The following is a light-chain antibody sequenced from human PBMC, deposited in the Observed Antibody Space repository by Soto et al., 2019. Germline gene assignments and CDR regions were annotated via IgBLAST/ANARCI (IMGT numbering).Light chain of an antibody. V-gene: IGLV2-14*01. CDR3: SSFTSVSTYV. CDR1: SSDVGGYNY. CDR2: DVR. J-gene: IGLJ1*01. Sequence: QSALTQPASVSASPGQSITISCTGTSSDVGGYNYVSWYQQHPGKAPKLMIYDVRTRPSGVSIRFSGSKSVNTASLTISGLQADDEADYYCSSFTSVSTYVFGTGTKVTVL.